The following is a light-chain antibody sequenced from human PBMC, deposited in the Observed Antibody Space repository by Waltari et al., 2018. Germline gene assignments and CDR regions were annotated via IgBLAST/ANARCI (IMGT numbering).Light chain of an antibody. CDR3: QQSYDTPPIT. CDR2: AAS. J-gene: IGKJ5*01. CDR1: QNILKS. Sequence: DIQVTQSPSSLSASVGDTVTVNCRARQNILKSLNWYQQKPGQAPKLLIFAASTLHSGVPPRFSGSGSGTDFTLTINSLQPEDCATYYCQQSYDTPPITFGQGTRLEIK. V-gene: IGKV1-39*01.